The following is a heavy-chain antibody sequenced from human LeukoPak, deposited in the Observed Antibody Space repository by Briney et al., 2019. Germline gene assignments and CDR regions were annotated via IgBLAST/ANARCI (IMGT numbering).Heavy chain of an antibody. J-gene: IGHJ4*02. CDR3: ATTMATTSHFDY. Sequence: GRSLRLSCAASGFTFSGYAMHWVRQAPGKGLEWVAVISYDGSNKYYADSVKGRFTISRDNSKNTLYLQMNSLRAEDTAVYYCATTMATTSHFDYWGQGTLVTVSS. CDR2: ISYDGSNK. V-gene: IGHV3-30-3*01. CDR1: GFTFSGYA. D-gene: IGHD5-24*01.